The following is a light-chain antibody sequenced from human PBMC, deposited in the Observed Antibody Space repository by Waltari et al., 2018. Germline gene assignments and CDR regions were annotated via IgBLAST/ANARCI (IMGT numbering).Light chain of an antibody. Sequence: DIQMTQSPSTLSASVGDRVTITCRASQSISSGLAWYQQKPGKAPKVLIYKTSSLQSGVPSRFSGSGSGTEFTLTISSLQPDDFATYYCQQYDGYPWTFGQGTKVEIK. CDR2: KTS. V-gene: IGKV1-5*03. CDR3: QQYDGYPWT. J-gene: IGKJ1*01. CDR1: QSISSG.